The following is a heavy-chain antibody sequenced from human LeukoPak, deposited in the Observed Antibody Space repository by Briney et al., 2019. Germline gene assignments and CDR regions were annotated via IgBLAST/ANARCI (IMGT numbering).Heavy chain of an antibody. J-gene: IGHJ6*03. CDR3: AAVVLRFLEWLAYYMDV. V-gene: IGHV1-69*13. CDR2: IIPIFGTA. Sequence: SVKVSCKASGGTFSSYAISWVRQAPGQGLEWMGGIIPIFGTANYAQKFQGRVTITADESTSTAYMELSSLRSEDTAVYYSAAVVLRFLEWLAYYMDVWGKGTTVTVSS. CDR1: GGTFSSYA. D-gene: IGHD3-3*01.